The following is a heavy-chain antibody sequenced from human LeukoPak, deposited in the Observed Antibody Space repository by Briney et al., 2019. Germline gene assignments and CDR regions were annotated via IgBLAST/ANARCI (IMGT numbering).Heavy chain of an antibody. J-gene: IGHJ4*02. V-gene: IGHV1-69*05. CDR1: GYTFTSYG. Sequence: SVKVSRKASGYTFTSYGISWARQAPGQGLEWMGGIIPIFGTANYAQKFQGRVTITTDESTSTAYMELSSLRSEDTAVYYCASSVVVPAATRYYFDYWGQGTLVTVSS. CDR2: IIPIFGTA. CDR3: ASSVVVPAATRYYFDY. D-gene: IGHD2-2*01.